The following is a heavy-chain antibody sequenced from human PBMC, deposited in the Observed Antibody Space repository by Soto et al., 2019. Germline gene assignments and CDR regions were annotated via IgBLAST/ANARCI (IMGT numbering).Heavy chain of an antibody. D-gene: IGHD2-2*01. CDR3: ARGPILPGATSWLDP. V-gene: IGHV1-69*01. CDR2: IIPMTGTP. CDR1: GGIFSSFS. J-gene: IGHJ5*02. Sequence: QVQLVQSGAEVQTPGSSVEVSCKASGGIFSSFSITWVRQVPGHGLEWMGGIIPMTGTPNYAEKFQGRLTLTADASTRTAYLVLSSLKSEDTAVYYCARGPILPGATSWLDPWGQGTVVIVSS.